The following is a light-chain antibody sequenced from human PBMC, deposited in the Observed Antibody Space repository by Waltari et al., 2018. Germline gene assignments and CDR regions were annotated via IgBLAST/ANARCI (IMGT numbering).Light chain of an antibody. CDR1: QSVGSY. CDR2: DAS. V-gene: IGKV3-11*01. CDR3: QQRSNWTPHT. Sequence: EIVLTQSPATLSLSPADTATLSCRARQSVGSYFAWYQQKPGQPPRLLIYDASNRATGVPARFRGSGSGTDFTLTISSLEAEDFAVYYCQQRSNWTPHTFGQGARLEIK. J-gene: IGKJ2*01.